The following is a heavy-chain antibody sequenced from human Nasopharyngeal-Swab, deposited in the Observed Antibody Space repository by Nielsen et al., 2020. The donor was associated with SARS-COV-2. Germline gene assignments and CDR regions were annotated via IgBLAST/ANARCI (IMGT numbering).Heavy chain of an antibody. CDR1: GLSSTSYG. J-gene: IGHJ4*02. CDR2: IWYEGSNK. Sequence: RGSLRLSCAASGLSSTSYGIPWVRPAPGKGLEWVAVIWYEGSNKYYADSVKGRFTISRDKSKNTLYLQMNSLRAEDTAVYYCARDFPRYSSSWFSYFDYWGQGTLVTVSS. D-gene: IGHD6-13*01. CDR3: ARDFPRYSSSWFSYFDY. V-gene: IGHV3-33*01.